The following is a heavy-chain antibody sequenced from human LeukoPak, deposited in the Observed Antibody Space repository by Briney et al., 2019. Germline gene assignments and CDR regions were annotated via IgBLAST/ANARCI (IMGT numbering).Heavy chain of an antibody. CDR2: AIPILGIA. J-gene: IGHJ6*02. CDR3: ARGNCSGGSCYSEYYYGMDV. Sequence: ASVKVSCKASGGIFSSYTFNWVRQAPGQGLEWMGRAIPILGIATYAQKFQGRITITADKSTSTAYMELSSLRSDDTAVYYCARGNCSGGSCYSEYYYGMDVWGQGTTVTVSS. V-gene: IGHV1-69*02. D-gene: IGHD2-15*01. CDR1: GGIFSSYT.